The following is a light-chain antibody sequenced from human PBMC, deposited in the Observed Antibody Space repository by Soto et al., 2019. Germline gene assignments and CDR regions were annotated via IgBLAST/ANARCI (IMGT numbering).Light chain of an antibody. Sequence: DIQMTQSPSSLSASVGDRVTITYQASQDISNYLNWYQQKPGKAPKLLIYDASNLETGVPSRFSGSGSGTDFTFTISSLQSEDIATYYCQQYDNLLSITFGQGTRLEIK. V-gene: IGKV1-33*01. J-gene: IGKJ5*01. CDR3: QQYDNLLSIT. CDR1: QDISNY. CDR2: DAS.